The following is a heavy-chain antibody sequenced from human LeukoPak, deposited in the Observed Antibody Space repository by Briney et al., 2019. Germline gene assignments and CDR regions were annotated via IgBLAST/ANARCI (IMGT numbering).Heavy chain of an antibody. J-gene: IGHJ4*02. CDR3: AKMDGSYSSSSRFDY. D-gene: IGHD6-6*01. CDR2: IRYDGSNK. V-gene: IGHV3-30*02. CDR1: GFTFGSYG. Sequence: GGSLRLSCAASGFTFGSYGMHWVRQAPGKGLEWVAFIRYDGSNKYYADSVKGRFTISRDNSKNTLYLQMNSLRAEDTAVYYCAKMDGSYSSSSRFDYWGQGTLVAVSS.